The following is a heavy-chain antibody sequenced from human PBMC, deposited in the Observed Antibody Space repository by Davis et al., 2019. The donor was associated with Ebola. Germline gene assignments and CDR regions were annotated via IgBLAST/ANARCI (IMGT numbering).Heavy chain of an antibody. D-gene: IGHD2-15*01. J-gene: IGHJ5*01. CDR2: VYYSGNT. Sequence: MPSETLSLTCTLSGGSISNYYWTWIRQSPGKGLEWIGNVYYSGNTHYNPSLKSRATISEDTSKNLFSLHLTSVTAADTAVYFCARGYVVITAATSFLNWFDPWGQGVLVTVSS. CDR3: ARGYVVITAATSFLNWFDP. V-gene: IGHV4-59*12. CDR1: GGSISNYY.